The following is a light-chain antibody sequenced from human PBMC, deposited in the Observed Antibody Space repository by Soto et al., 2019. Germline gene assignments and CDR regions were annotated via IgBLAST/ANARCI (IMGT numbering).Light chain of an antibody. CDR1: QSVSSSY. J-gene: IGKJ2*01. CDR2: GTS. V-gene: IGKV3-20*01. Sequence: EIVLTQSPGTLSLSPGERATLSCRASQSVSSSYLAWYQQKPGQTPRLLIYGTSSRATGIPGRFSGSGSGTDFTLTVSRLEPEDFAVYYWQQYGRSPFTFGQGTKLEIK. CDR3: QQYGRSPFT.